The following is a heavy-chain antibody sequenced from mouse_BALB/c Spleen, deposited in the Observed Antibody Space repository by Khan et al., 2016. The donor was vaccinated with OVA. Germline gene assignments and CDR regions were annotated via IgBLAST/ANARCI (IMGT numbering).Heavy chain of an antibody. CDR3: ARLAYYYNSGGFAY. Sequence: DVHLVESGGDLVKPGGSLKLSCAASGFTFSTYGMSWVHQTPDKRLEWVATISSGGSYTYYPDSVKGRFTISRDNAKNTLYLQMSSLKSEDTAMYYCARLAYYYNSGGFAYWGQGTLVTVSA. D-gene: IGHD1-1*01. CDR1: GFTFSTYG. CDR2: ISSGGSYT. J-gene: IGHJ3*01. V-gene: IGHV5-6*01.